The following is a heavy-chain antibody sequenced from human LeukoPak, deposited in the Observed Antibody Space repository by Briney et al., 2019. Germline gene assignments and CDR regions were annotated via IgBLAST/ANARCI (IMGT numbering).Heavy chain of an antibody. Sequence: ASVKVSCKASGYTFTSYGISWVRQAPGQGLEWMGWISAYNGNTNYAQKLQGRVTMTTDTSTSTAYMELRSLRSDDTAVYYCARDVAITMIVVVITTRSFDIWGEATMVTVSS. J-gene: IGHJ3*02. V-gene: IGHV1-18*01. CDR2: ISAYNGNT. CDR3: ARDVAITMIVVVITTRSFDI. CDR1: GYTFTSYG. D-gene: IGHD3-22*01.